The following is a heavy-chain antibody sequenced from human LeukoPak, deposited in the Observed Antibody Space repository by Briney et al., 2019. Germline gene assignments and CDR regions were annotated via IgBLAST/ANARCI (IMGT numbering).Heavy chain of an antibody. CDR1: GASISTRGYY. D-gene: IGHD5-12*01. CDR3: ASERGYHAN. Sequence: SETLSLTCTVPGASISTRGYYWGWIRQPPGNGLEWIGTIYYRGNTYYNPSLEGRVTMSVDTSKNQFSLNVISMTAADTAMYYCASERGYHANWGQGTLVTVSS. V-gene: IGHV4-39*07. J-gene: IGHJ4*02. CDR2: IYYRGNT.